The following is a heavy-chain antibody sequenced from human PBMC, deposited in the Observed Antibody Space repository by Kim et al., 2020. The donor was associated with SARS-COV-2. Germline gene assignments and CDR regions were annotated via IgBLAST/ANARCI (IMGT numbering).Heavy chain of an antibody. CDR3: ARECGGDCYGSLNY. V-gene: IGHV3-53*01. CDR2: IYSGGNT. J-gene: IGHJ4*02. CDR1: GFTVSSNY. D-gene: IGHD2-21*02. Sequence: GGSLRLSCVASGFTVSSNYMTWVRQAPGKGLEWVSVIYSGGNTYYADSVKGRFTISRDNSKNTLYLQMNSLRAEDTAVYYCARECGGDCYGSLNYWGQGTPVTVAS.